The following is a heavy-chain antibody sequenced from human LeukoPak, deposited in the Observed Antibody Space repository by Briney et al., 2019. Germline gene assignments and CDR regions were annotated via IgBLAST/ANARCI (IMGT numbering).Heavy chain of an antibody. J-gene: IGHJ5*02. V-gene: IGHV4-59*01. CDR2: IYYSGST. CDR1: GGSISSYY. D-gene: IGHD2-2*01. Sequence: PSETLSLTCTVSGGSISSYYWSWTRQPPGKGLEWIGYIYYSGSTNYNPSLKSRVTISVDTSKNQFSLKLSSVTAADTAVYYCARAVVVPAASSDWFDPWGQGTLVTVSS. CDR3: ARAVVVPAASSDWFDP.